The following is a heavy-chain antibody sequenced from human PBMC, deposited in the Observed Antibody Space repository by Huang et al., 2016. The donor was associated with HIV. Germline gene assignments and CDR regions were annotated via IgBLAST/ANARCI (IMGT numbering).Heavy chain of an antibody. D-gene: IGHD5-12*01. Sequence: VQPGRSLRLSCEASGFTFGNYGVHWVRQVPGKGTEWVAAISYDGSYQYYSDSVKGRFTISRDDSQNTLYLQMSSLRAEDTAVYFCAKDREDSAYQLDYWGQGTRVTVSS. CDR2: ISYDGSYQ. J-gene: IGHJ4*02. CDR1: GFTFGNYG. CDR3: AKDREDSAYQLDY. V-gene: IGHV3-30*18.